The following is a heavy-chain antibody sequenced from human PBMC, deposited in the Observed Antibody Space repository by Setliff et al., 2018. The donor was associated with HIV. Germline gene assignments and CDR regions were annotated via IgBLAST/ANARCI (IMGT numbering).Heavy chain of an antibody. CDR2: INHSGST. CDR3: ANFLPDTAAAGPRFDY. J-gene: IGHJ4*02. D-gene: IGHD6-13*01. V-gene: IGHV4-34*01. CDR1: GVPTSASTYY. Sequence: PSETLSLTCTVSGVPTSASTYYWSWIRQPPGKGLEWIGEINHSGSTTYNPSLKSRVTISVDTSKNHFSLKLSSVTAADTAVYYCANFLPDTAAAGPRFDYWGQGTLVTVSS.